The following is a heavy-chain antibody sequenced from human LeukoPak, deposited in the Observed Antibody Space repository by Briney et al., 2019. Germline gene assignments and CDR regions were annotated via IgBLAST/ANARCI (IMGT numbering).Heavy chain of an antibody. CDR3: ARDRALNY. CDR2: INPNSGGT. D-gene: IGHD3-10*01. Sequence: ASVKVSCKASGYTFTGYYMHWVRQAPGQGLEWMGWINPNSGGTNYAQKFQGRVTMTTDTSTSTAYMELRSLRSDDTAVYYCARDRALNYWGQGTLVTVSS. V-gene: IGHV1-2*02. J-gene: IGHJ4*02. CDR1: GYTFTGYY.